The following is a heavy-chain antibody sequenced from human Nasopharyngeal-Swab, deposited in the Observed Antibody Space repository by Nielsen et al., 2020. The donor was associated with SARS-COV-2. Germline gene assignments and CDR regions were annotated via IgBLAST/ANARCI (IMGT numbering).Heavy chain of an antibody. CDR2: INAGNGNT. CDR3: ARISYYDSSGYWPYFDY. CDR1: GYTFTTYA. D-gene: IGHD3-22*01. Sequence: ASVKVSCKASGYTFTTYAIHWVRQAPGQRLEWMGWINAGNGNTKYSQKFQGRVTIARDTLASTAYMELSSLRSEDTAVYYCARISYYDSSGYWPYFDYWGQGTLVTVSS. J-gene: IGHJ4*02. V-gene: IGHV1-3*01.